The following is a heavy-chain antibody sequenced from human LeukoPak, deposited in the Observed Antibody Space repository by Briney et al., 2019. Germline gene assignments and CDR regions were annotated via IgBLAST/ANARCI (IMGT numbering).Heavy chain of an antibody. CDR1: GIIFSTYG. CDR2: ISSDGGST. Sequence: GGSLRLSCSASGIIFSTYGMHWVRQAPGKGLEYVSSISSDGGSTYYADSVKGRFTISRDNSKNTLYLQMNSLRAEDTAVYYCARGVLSYYVSGDAFDIWGQGTMVTVSS. CDR3: ARGVLSYYVSGDAFDI. J-gene: IGHJ3*02. V-gene: IGHV3-64*04. D-gene: IGHD3-10*02.